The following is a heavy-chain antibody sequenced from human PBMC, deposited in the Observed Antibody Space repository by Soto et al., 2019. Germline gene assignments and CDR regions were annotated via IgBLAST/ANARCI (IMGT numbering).Heavy chain of an antibody. D-gene: IGHD4-4*01. Sequence: EVQLLESGGGLVQPGGSLRLSCAASGFTFNAYAMTWVRQAPGKGLEWVSAIGGSGGNRYYADSVRGRFTISRDNSKDTVDLQMNSLRVEDTAVYYCERVASDYINSVDNWGQGILVTVSS. V-gene: IGHV3-23*01. CDR3: ERVASDYINSVDN. J-gene: IGHJ4*02. CDR1: GFTFNAYA. CDR2: IGGSGGNR.